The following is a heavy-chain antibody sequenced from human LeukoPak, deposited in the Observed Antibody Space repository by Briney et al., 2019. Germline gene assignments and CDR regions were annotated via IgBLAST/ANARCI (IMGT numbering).Heavy chain of an antibody. CDR3: ARQRSSPYLVSHNTKWFDP. J-gene: IGHJ5*02. CDR2: IYYSGST. D-gene: IGHD6-13*01. CDR1: GGSISSGDYY. V-gene: IGHV4-31*03. Sequence: PSETLSLTCTVPGGSISSGDYYWSWIRQHPGRGLEWIGYIYYSGSTYYNPSLKSRVTISVDTSKNQFSLKLSSVTAADTAVYYCARQRSSPYLVSHNTKWFDPWGQGTLVTVSS.